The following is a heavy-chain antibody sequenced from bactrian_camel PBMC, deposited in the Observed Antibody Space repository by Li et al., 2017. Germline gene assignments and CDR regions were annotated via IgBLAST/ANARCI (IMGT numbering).Heavy chain of an antibody. Sequence: HVQLVESGGGLVQPGGSLRLSCAASGNTYSSNCYAWFRQAPGKEREGVAAIYTLNGKTTYADSVKGRFTISQDSAKNTLYLQMNNLKPENTAKYYCAADFLQYCKTTRLSYWGQGTQVTVS. CDR1: GNTYSSNC. CDR2: IYTLNGKT. D-gene: IGHD2*01. J-gene: IGHJ4*01. V-gene: IGHV3S1*01. CDR3: AADFLQYCKTTRLSY.